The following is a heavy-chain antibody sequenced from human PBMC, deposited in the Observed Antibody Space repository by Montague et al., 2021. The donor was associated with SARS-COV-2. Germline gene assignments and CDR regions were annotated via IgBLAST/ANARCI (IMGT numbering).Heavy chain of an antibody. V-gene: IGHV4-59*01. CDR1: GGSISRYF. J-gene: IGHJ4*02. CDR2: VHDIESS. CDR3: ARVTLGGRDGRTRQYDGLDS. Sequence: SETLSLTCTVSGGSISRYFWNWIRQTPVKGLEWMGYVHDIESSIYNPPLQSRITILLDTPKNQFSLRLNAVTAADTAVYYCARVTLGGRDGRTRQYDGLDSWGQGILVTVSS. D-gene: IGHD3-16*01.